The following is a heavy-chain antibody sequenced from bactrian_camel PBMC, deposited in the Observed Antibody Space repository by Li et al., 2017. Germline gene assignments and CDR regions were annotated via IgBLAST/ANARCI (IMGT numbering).Heavy chain of an antibody. D-gene: IGHD2*01. J-gene: IGHJ6*01. CDR3: AARTGSGGYCYGPIGY. CDR2: INSGGGST. Sequence: DVQLVESGGGLVQPGGSLRLSCAASGFTFSGYDMTWVRQAPGKGLEWVSSINSGGGSTSYADSVKGRFTISQDNAKNTLYLQMNSLKPEDTAMYYCAARTGSGGYCYGPIGYWGQGTQVTVS. CDR1: GFTFSGYD. V-gene: IGHV3S42*01.